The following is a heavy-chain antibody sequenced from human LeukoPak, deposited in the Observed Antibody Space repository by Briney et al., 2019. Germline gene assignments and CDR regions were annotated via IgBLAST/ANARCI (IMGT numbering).Heavy chain of an antibody. V-gene: IGHV1-18*01. CDR3: ARDRLAVAGTRGDY. Sequence: GASVTVSCTASGYTFTIYGISWVRQAPGQGLEWMGWISAYNGDTNYAQKLQGRVTMTTDTSTSTAYMELRSLRSDDTAVYYCARDRLAVAGTRGDYWGQGTLVTVSS. CDR2: ISAYNGDT. CDR1: GYTFTIYG. D-gene: IGHD6-19*01. J-gene: IGHJ4*02.